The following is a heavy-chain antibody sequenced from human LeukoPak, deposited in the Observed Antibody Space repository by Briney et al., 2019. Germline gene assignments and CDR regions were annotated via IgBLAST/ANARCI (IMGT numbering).Heavy chain of an antibody. CDR2: IRYDGSNK. D-gene: IGHD3-22*01. CDR1: GFTFRSYG. V-gene: IGHV3-30*02. J-gene: IGHJ4*02. Sequence: GGSLRLSCAASGFTFRSYGMHWVRQAPGKGLEWVAFIRYDGSNKYYADSVKGRFTISRDNSKNTLYLQMNSLRAEDTAVYYCAKAWDYYDSSGSTDYWGQGTLVTVSS. CDR3: AKAWDYYDSSGSTDY.